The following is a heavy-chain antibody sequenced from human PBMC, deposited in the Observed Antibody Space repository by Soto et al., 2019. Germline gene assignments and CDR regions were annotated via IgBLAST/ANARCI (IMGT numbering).Heavy chain of an antibody. CDR2: VYYRGRS. J-gene: IGHJ4*02. CDR3: GSRRTTLPTQAYFDY. D-gene: IGHD4-17*01. CDR1: GGSVTNSSYY. V-gene: IGHV4-39*01. Sequence: SETLSLTCTVSGGSVTNSSYYWGWIRQSPGKGLEWIGSVYYRGRSYSKSSVKSRVTISVDTSKNRFSLSLNSVTASDTAVYFCGSRRTTLPTQAYFDYWGPGALVTVSS.